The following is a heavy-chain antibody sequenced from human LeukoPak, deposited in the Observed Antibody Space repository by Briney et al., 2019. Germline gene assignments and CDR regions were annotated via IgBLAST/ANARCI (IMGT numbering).Heavy chain of an antibody. CDR3: AREERGHAIDY. CDR2: INSNGDST. V-gene: IGHV3-64*01. J-gene: IGHJ4*01. Sequence: PGGSLRLSCAASGFIFNNYAMHWVRRAPGKGLEFVSAINSNGDSTYYATSVRGRFSISRDNSKNMLYLQMGGVKPEDMAVYYCAREERGHAIDYWGQGTLVTVSS. CDR1: GFIFNNYA.